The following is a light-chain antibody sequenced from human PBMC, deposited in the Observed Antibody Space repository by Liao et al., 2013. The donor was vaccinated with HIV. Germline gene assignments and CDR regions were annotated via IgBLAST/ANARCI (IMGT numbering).Light chain of an antibody. Sequence: SYELTQSPSVSVAPGKTATISCGGDSIGSKSVHWYQQRPGQAPVLVMSYDSDRPSGIPERFSGSNSGNTATLTINRVEVGDDADYFCQVWDSSSAYYVFGTGTKVTVL. CDR2: YDS. J-gene: IGLJ1*01. CDR3: QVWDSSSAYYV. V-gene: IGLV3-21*01. CDR1: SIGSKS.